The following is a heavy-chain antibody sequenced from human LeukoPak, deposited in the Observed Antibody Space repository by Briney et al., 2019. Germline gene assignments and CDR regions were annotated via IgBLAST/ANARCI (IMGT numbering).Heavy chain of an antibody. CDR2: IIPIFGTA. Sequence: SVKVSCKASGGTFSSYAISWVRQAPGQGLEWMGRIIPIFGTANYAQKFQGRVTITADKSTSTAYMELSSLRSEDTAVYYCARDPPYSGYDHEDYWGQGTLVTVSS. D-gene: IGHD5-12*01. J-gene: IGHJ4*02. CDR3: ARDPPYSGYDHEDY. V-gene: IGHV1-69*06. CDR1: GGTFSSYA.